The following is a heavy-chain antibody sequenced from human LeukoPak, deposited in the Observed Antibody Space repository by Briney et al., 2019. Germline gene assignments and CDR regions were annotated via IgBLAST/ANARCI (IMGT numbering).Heavy chain of an antibody. D-gene: IGHD1/OR15-1a*01. CDR1: GFTFTDYF. CDR2: ISISSSTI. J-gene: IGHJ6*03. Sequence: KPGGSLRLSCAASGFTFTDYFMSWIRQAPGKGLEWVSYISISSSTIYYADSVKGRFTISRDNAENSLYLQMNSLRAEDTAVYYCARCAGTPQYYYYYYYMDVWGKGTTVTVSS. CDR3: ARCAGTPQYYYYYYYMDV. V-gene: IGHV3-11*04.